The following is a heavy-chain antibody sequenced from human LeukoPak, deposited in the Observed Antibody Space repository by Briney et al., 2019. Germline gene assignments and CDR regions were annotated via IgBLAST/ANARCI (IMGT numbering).Heavy chain of an antibody. CDR1: GNYW. J-gene: IGHJ4*02. D-gene: IGHD2-2*01. Sequence: GGSLRLSCAASGNYWMHWVRQAPGKGLEWVAVIWYDGSNKYYADSVKGRFTISRDNSKNTLYLQMNSLRAEDTAVYYCARDRTYCSSTSCPIDYRGQGTLVTVSS. CDR3: ARDRTYCSSTSCPIDY. CDR2: IWYDGSNK. V-gene: IGHV3-33*08.